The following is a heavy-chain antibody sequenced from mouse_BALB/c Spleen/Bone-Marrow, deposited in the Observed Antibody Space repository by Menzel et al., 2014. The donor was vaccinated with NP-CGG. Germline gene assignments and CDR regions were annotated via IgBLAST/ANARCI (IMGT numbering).Heavy chain of an antibody. V-gene: IGHV1-82*01. CDR2: IYPGDGDT. CDR1: DYAFSTSW. J-gene: IGHJ4*01. Sequence: QVQLQQSGPELVKPGASVKISCKASDYAFSTSWMNWVKQRPGQGLEWIGRIYPGDGDTYYNGKFKGKATPTADKSSSTAYMQLSSLTSVDSAVYFCARSDGYRAMDYWGQGTSVTVSS. CDR3: ARSDGYRAMDY. D-gene: IGHD2-3*01.